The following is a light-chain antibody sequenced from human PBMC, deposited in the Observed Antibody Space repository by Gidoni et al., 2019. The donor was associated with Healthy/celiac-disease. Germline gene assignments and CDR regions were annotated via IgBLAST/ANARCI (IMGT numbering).Light chain of an antibody. V-gene: IGLV2-14*01. J-gene: IGLJ1*01. CDR3: SSYTSSSTFPYV. CDR2: DVS. CDR1: SSDVGGYNY. Sequence: QSALTQPASVSGSPGKSITISCTGTSSDVGGYNYVSWYQQHPGKAPKLMIYDVSNRPSGVSNRFSGSKSGNTASLTISELQAEDEADYYCSSYTSSSTFPYVFGTGTKVTVL.